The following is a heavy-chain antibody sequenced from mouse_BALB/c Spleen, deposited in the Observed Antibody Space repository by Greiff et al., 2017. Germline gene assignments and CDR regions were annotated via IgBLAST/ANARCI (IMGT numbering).Heavy chain of an antibody. CDR3: TLLWARMVTLYYFDY. D-gene: IGHD2-1*01. CDR2: IYPGSGST. J-gene: IGHJ2*01. V-gene: IGHV1S22*01. Sequence: LQQPGSELVRPGASVKLSCKASGYTFTSYWMHWVKQRPGQGLEWIGNIYPGSGSTNYDEKFKSKATLTVDTSSSTAYMQLSSLTSEDSAVYYCTLLWARMVTLYYFDYWGQGTTLTVSS. CDR1: GYTFTSYW.